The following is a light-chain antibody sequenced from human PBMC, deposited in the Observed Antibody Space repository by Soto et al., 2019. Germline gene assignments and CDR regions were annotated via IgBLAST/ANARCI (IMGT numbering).Light chain of an antibody. Sequence: QRVLTQPPSSSGAPGQRVSVSCSGTISNIGSNAVNWYQQLPGTAPKLLIYGHDQRPSGVPDRFSGSKSGTSASLAISGLQSEDEADYYCAAWDDSLNDYVFGTGTKVTVL. CDR1: ISNIGSNA. J-gene: IGLJ1*01. V-gene: IGLV1-44*01. CDR2: GHD. CDR3: AAWDDSLNDYV.